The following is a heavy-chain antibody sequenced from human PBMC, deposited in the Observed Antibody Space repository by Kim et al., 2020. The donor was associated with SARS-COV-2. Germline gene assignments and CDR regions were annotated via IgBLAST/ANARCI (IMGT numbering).Heavy chain of an antibody. D-gene: IGHD5-12*01. V-gene: IGHV4-59*01. Sequence: SRVTISVDTSKNQFSLKLSSVTAADTAVYYCARERYSGYDTYYYYYYMDVWGKGTTVTVSS. CDR3: ARERYSGYDTYYYYYYMDV. J-gene: IGHJ6*03.